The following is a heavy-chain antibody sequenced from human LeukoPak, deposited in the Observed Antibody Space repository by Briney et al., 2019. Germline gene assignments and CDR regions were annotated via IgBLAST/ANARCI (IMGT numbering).Heavy chain of an antibody. CDR3: ARVETLGSRDFDL. Sequence: GESLRISCQGSGYSFTTYWITWVRQMPGKGLEWMGTIDPTESYINYSPSFQGHVVISVDKSISTAYLKWNSLKAPDTAMYYCARVETLGSRDFDLWGQGTLVTVSS. CDR1: GYSFTTYW. D-gene: IGHD3-10*01. CDR2: IDPTESYI. J-gene: IGHJ4*02. V-gene: IGHV5-10-1*01.